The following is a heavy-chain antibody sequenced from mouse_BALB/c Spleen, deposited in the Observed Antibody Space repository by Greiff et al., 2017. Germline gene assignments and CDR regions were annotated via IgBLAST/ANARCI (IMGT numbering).Heavy chain of an antibody. CDR2: ISSGGST. V-gene: IGHV5-6-5*01. Sequence: EVKVEESGGGLVKPGGSLKLSCAASGFTFSSYAMSWVRQTPEKRLEWVASISSGGSTYYPDSVKGRFTISRDNARNILYLQMSSLRSEDTAMYYCARRDGNYGRDYFDYWGQGTTLTVSS. CDR1: GFTFSSYA. J-gene: IGHJ2*01. CDR3: ARRDGNYGRDYFDY. D-gene: IGHD2-1*01.